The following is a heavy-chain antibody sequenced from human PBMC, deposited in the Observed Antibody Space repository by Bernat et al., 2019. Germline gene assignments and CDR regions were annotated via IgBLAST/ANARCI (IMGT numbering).Heavy chain of an antibody. D-gene: IGHD2-15*01. J-gene: IGHJ6*02. Sequence: QVQLQESGPGLVKPSGTLSLTCAVSGGSISDSKWWSWVRQPPGKGLEWIGEIYHSGSTNYNPSLKSRVTISVDKSKNQFSLKLNSVTAADTAVYYCARRTGFCGSGSCYPPYLDYYGLDVWGQGTTVTVSS. V-gene: IGHV4-4*02. CDR1: GGSISDSKW. CDR2: IYHSGST. CDR3: ARRTGFCGSGSCYPPYLDYYGLDV.